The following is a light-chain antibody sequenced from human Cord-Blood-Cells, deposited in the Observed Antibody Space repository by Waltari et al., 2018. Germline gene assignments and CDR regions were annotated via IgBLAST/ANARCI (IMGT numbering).Light chain of an antibody. J-gene: IGKJ1*01. CDR1: QGIRSY. CDR3: QQYYSYPKT. CDR2: AAS. Sequence: AIRMTQSPSSFSASTGDRVTITCRASQGIRSYLAWYQHKPGKAPKLLIYAASTLQSGVPSRFSGSGSGTNFTLTISCLQSEDFATYYCQQYYSYPKTFGQGTKVEIK. V-gene: IGKV1-8*01.